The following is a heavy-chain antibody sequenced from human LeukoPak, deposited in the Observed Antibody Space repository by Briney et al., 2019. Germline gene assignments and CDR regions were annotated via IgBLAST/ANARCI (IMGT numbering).Heavy chain of an antibody. CDR3: ANTLWNPTYSSSWSEY. V-gene: IGHV1-69*05. J-gene: IGHJ4*02. D-gene: IGHD6-13*01. CDR2: IIPIFGTI. Sequence: ASVRVSCKASGGTFSNYAINWVRQAPGQGLEWMGRIIPIFGTINYAQKFQGRVTIITDEFTSTAYMELSSLRSEDTAVYYCANTLWNPTYSSSWSEYWGQGTLVTVSS. CDR1: GGTFSNYA.